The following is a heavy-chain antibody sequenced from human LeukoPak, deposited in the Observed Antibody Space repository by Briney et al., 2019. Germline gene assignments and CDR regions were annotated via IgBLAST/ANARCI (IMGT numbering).Heavy chain of an antibody. J-gene: IGHJ4*02. Sequence: PSETLSLTCTVSGGSISSSNYYGGWIRQPPGKGLEWIGSIYYSGSTYYNPSLKSRVTISVDTSKNQFSLKLSSVIAADTAVYYCARPGYSSSWTPVYWGQGTLVTVSS. CDR2: IYYSGST. CDR1: GGSISSSNYY. CDR3: ARPGYSSSWTPVY. V-gene: IGHV4-39*01. D-gene: IGHD6-13*01.